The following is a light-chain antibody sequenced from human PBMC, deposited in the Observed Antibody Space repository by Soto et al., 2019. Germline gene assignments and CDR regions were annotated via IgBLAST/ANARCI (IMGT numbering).Light chain of an antibody. CDR1: QSVGSSY. CDR3: QQYDSSPLT. Sequence: EIVLTQSPGTLSLSPGERATLSCRASQSVGSSYLAWYQQRPGQAPRLLIYGASSRATGIPDRFGGSGSGTDFTLTISRLEPEDFVVYYCQQYDSSPLTFGGGTKVEIK. V-gene: IGKV3-20*01. CDR2: GAS. J-gene: IGKJ4*01.